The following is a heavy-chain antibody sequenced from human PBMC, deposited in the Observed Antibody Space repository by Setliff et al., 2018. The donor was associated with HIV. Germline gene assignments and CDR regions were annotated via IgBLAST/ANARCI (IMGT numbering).Heavy chain of an antibody. CDR3: ARGPGGTVPKPLDAFDI. CDR2: IYHSGST. V-gene: IGHV4-38-2*01. Sequence: SETLSLTCALSGYSISNGYYWGWIRQPPGKGLEWIGEIYHSGSTNYNPSLKSRVTISVDKSKNQFSLKLSSVTAADTAVYYCARGPGGTVPKPLDAFDIWGQGTMVTVSS. J-gene: IGHJ3*02. CDR1: GYSISNGYY. D-gene: IGHD1-1*01.